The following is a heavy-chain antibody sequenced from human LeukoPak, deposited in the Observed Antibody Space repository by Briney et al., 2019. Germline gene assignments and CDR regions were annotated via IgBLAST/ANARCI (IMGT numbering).Heavy chain of an antibody. D-gene: IGHD2-21*01. J-gene: IGHJ6*02. CDR1: GFTFSSYW. CDR3: ARDGIVVGYGMDV. Sequence: GGSLRLSCAASGFTFSSYWMSWVRQAPGKGLEWVANIKQDGSEKYYVDSVKGRFTISRDNAKNSLYLQMNSLRAEDTAVYYCARDGIVVGYGMDVWGQGTTVTVSS. V-gene: IGHV3-7*01. CDR2: IKQDGSEK.